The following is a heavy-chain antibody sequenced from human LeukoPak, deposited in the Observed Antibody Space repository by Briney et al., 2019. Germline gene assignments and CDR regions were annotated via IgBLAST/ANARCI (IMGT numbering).Heavy chain of an antibody. V-gene: IGHV3-23*01. Sequence: AGGSLRLSCAASGFTFSSYAMSWVRQAPGKGLEWVSAISGSGGSTYYADSVKGRFTISRDNSKNTLYLQMNSLRAEDTAVYYCAKSRRGYDFWSGPYADYWGQGTLVTVSS. J-gene: IGHJ4*02. D-gene: IGHD3-3*01. CDR3: AKSRRGYDFWSGPYADY. CDR2: ISGSGGST. CDR1: GFTFSSYA.